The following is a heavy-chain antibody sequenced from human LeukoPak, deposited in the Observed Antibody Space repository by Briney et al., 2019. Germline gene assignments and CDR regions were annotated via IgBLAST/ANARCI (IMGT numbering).Heavy chain of an antibody. V-gene: IGHV3-23*01. CDR3: AREGPEAFDI. CDR2: ISGSSGST. CDR1: GFTFSSFA. J-gene: IGHJ3*02. Sequence: PGGSLRLSCAASGFTFSSFAMSWVRQAPGKGLEWVSAISGSSGSTYYADSVKGRFTISRDNSKDTLYLQVNSLRAEDTAVYYCAREGPEAFDIWGQGTMVTVSS.